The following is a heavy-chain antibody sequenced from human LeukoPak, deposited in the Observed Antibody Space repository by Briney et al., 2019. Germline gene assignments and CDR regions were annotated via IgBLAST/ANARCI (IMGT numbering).Heavy chain of an antibody. CDR1: GFTFSDYY. CDR2: ISSSGSTI. D-gene: IGHD2-2*02. CDR3: ARDRGVPAAIVAFWDY. V-gene: IGHV3-11*04. Sequence: GGSLRLSCAASGFTFSDYYMSWIRQAPGKGLEWVSYISSSGSTIYYADSVKGRFTISRDNAKNSLYLQMNSLGAEDTAVYYCARDRGVPAAIVAFWDYWGQGTLVTVSS. J-gene: IGHJ4*02.